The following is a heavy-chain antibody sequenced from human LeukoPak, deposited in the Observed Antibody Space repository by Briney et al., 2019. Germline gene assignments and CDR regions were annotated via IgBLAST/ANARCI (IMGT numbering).Heavy chain of an antibody. D-gene: IGHD3-3*01. CDR1: GYTFTSYG. CDR2: ISAYNGNT. Sequence: ASVKVSCKASGYTFTSYGISWVRQAPGQGLEWMGWISAYNGNTNYAQKLQGRVTMTTDTSTSTAYMELRSLRSDDTAVYYCARDPDYDFWSGVYYYYYYMDVWGKGTTVTVSS. CDR3: ARDPDYDFWSGVYYYYYYMDV. J-gene: IGHJ6*03. V-gene: IGHV1-18*01.